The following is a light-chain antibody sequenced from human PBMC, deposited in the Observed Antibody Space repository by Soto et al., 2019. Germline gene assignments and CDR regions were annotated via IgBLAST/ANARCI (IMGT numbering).Light chain of an antibody. CDR2: GAS. J-gene: IGKJ1*01. Sequence: ESLLTQSPCTLSLSPGERATLSCRASQYVSSNYLTWYQQKPGQAPSLLIYGASNRATGIPDRLSGSGSGTDFTLTISRLEPEDFAVYYCQQYGSSGTFGQGTKVDIK. V-gene: IGKV3-20*01. CDR1: QYVSSNY. CDR3: QQYGSSGT.